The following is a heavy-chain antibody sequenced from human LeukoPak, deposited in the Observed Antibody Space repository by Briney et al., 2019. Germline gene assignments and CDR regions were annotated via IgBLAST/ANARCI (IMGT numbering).Heavy chain of an antibody. CDR2: INHSGST. V-gene: IGHV4-34*01. D-gene: IGHD6-13*01. CDR1: GGSFSGYY. CDR3: ARGPYSSSWYRTGLFDY. Sequence: SETLSLTCAAYGGSFSGYYWSWIRQPPGKGLEWIGEINHSGSTNYNPSLRSRVTISVDTSKNQFSLKLSSVTAADTAVYYCARGPYSSSWYRTGLFDYWGQGTLVTVSS. J-gene: IGHJ4*02.